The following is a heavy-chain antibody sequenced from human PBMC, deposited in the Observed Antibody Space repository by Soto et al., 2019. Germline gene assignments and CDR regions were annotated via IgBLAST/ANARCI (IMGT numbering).Heavy chain of an antibody. Sequence: QVQLQQWGAGPLRPLETLSLTCGVSGGSFSGYYWAWIRQSPGKGLEWIGEINDRGSINYNPSLKSRVSISVDTSKNHYSLNLTSVTAADTAVYYCARESDEILTGPPWVWYFDLWGRGTLVTV. CDR2: INDRGSI. CDR1: GGSFSGYY. CDR3: ARESDEILTGPPWVWYFDL. D-gene: IGHD3-9*01. J-gene: IGHJ2*01. V-gene: IGHV4-34*01.